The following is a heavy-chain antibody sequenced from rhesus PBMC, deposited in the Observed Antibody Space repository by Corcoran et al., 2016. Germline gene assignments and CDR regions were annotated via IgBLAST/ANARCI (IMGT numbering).Heavy chain of an antibody. D-gene: IGHD6-31*01. CDR3: ARRGVYSSGWDSLDV. CDR1: GGSISGSYD. Sequence: QVQLQESGPGLVKASETLSLTCDVSGGSISGSYDWTWIRQPPGKGLEWIGYIYGMSGRTDCKPSLKNRVSISRDTSKNQFSLKLNSVTAADTGVYYCARRGVYSSGWDSLDVWGRGVLVTVSS. V-gene: IGHV4-76*01. CDR2: IYGMSGRT. J-gene: IGHJ5-2*02.